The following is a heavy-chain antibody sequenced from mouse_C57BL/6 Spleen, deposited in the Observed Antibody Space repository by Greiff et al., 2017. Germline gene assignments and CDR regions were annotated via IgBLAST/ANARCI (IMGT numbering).Heavy chain of an antibody. V-gene: IGHV1-53*01. Sequence: QVHVKQPGTELVKPGASVKLSCKASGYTFTSYWMPWVKQRPGPGLEWIGNINPSNGGTNYTEKLKSKATLTVDNSSSTAYMQLISLTSKASAVFDSARTRDGYLFAYWGQGTLVTVSA. CDR1: GYTFTSYW. CDR3: ARTRDGYLFAY. CDR2: INPSNGGT. J-gene: IGHJ3*01. D-gene: IGHD2-3*01.